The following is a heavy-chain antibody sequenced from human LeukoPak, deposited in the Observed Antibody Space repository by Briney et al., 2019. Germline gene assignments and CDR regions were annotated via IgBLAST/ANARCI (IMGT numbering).Heavy chain of an antibody. CDR3: ASQLTGDPNWFDP. J-gene: IGHJ5*02. Sequence: ASVKVSCKASGYTFTGYYMHWVRQAPGQGLEWMGWINPNSGGTNYAQKFQGRVTMTRDTSISTAYLQWSSLKASDTAMYYCASQLTGDPNWFDPWGQGTLVTVSS. CDR2: INPNSGGT. V-gene: IGHV1-2*02. CDR1: GYTFTGYY. D-gene: IGHD7-27*01.